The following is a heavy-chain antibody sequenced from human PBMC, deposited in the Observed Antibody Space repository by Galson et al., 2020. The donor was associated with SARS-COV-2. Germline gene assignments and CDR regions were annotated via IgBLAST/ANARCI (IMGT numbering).Heavy chain of an antibody. CDR1: GYTLTELS. D-gene: IGHD3-3*01. V-gene: IGHV1-24*01. CDR2: FDSEDGET. Sequence: ASVKVSCKVSGYTLTELSMHWVRQAPGKGLEWMGGFDSEDGETIYAQKFQGRVTMTEDTSTDTAYMELSSLRSEDTAVYYCATATARIFGVVGFGGYWFDPWGQGTLVTVSS. J-gene: IGHJ5*02. CDR3: ATATARIFGVVGFGGYWFDP.